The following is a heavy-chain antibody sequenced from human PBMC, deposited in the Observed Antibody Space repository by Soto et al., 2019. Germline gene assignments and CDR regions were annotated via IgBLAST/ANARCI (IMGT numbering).Heavy chain of an antibody. J-gene: IGHJ4*02. CDR1: GFTFTRYS. V-gene: IGHV3-21*06. CDR2: ISSTTNYI. Sequence: EVQLVESGGGLVKPGGSLRLSCAASGFTFTRYSMNWVRQAPGKGLEWVSSISSTTNYIYYEDSMKGRFTTSRGNAKNSLYLEMNSLRAEDTAVYYCARESEDLTSNFDYWGQGTLVTVSS. CDR3: ARESEDLTSNFDY.